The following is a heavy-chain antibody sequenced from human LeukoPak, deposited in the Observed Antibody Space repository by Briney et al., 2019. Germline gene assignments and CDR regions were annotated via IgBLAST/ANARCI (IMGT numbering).Heavy chain of an antibody. Sequence: GGSLRLSCAASGFTFSSYAMSWVRQAPGKGLEWVSAISGSGGSTYYADSVKGRFTISRDNSKNTLYLQMNSPRAEDTAVYYCAKGSYCSSTSCYDYYFDYWGQGTLVTVSS. D-gene: IGHD2-2*01. V-gene: IGHV3-23*01. CDR2: ISGSGGST. CDR3: AKGSYCSSTSCYDYYFDY. CDR1: GFTFSSYA. J-gene: IGHJ4*02.